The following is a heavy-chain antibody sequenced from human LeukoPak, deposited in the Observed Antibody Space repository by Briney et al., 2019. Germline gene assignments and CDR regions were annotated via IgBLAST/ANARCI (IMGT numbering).Heavy chain of an antibody. CDR1: GFTFSSYA. Sequence: PGGSLRLSCAASGFTFSSYAMSWVRQPPGQGLEWVAGISASAGGAYYADSVKGRFTISRDNFKNTLYLQMSSLRDEDTALYYCAKDRRYSSGTYGLDYWGQGTLLTVSS. CDR2: ISASAGGA. D-gene: IGHD6-19*01. J-gene: IGHJ4*02. V-gene: IGHV3-23*01. CDR3: AKDRRYSSGTYGLDY.